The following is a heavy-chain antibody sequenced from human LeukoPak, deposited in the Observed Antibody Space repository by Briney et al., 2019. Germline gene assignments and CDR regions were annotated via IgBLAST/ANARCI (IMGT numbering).Heavy chain of an antibody. CDR2: IYTSGST. CDR1: GGSISSGSYY. V-gene: IGHV4-61*02. Sequence: ASETLSLTCTVSGGSISSGSYYWSWIRQPAGKGLEWIVRIYTSGSTNYNPSLKSRVTISVDTSKNQFSLKLSSVTAADTVVYYCASSLYYYDSSGYYSDAFDIWGQGTMVTVSS. D-gene: IGHD3-22*01. J-gene: IGHJ3*02. CDR3: ASSLYYYDSSGYYSDAFDI.